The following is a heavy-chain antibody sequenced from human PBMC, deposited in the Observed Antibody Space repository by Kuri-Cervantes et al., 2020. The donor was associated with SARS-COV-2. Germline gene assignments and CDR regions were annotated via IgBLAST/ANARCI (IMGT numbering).Heavy chain of an antibody. J-gene: IGHJ4*02. Sequence: ASVKVSCKASGYTFTSYYMHWVRQAPGQGLEWMGIINPSGGSTSYAQKFQGRVTTTRDTSTSTVYMELSSLRSEDTAVYYCARESWGVAVAEMRIDYWGQGTLVTVSS. D-gene: IGHD6-19*01. CDR3: ARESWGVAVAEMRIDY. CDR2: INPSGGST. V-gene: IGHV1-46*01. CDR1: GYTFTSYY.